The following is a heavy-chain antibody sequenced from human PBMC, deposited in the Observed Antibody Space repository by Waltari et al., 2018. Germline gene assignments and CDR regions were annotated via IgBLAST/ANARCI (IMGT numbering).Heavy chain of an antibody. CDR2: IYYSGST. D-gene: IGHD4-17*01. CDR3: ASGDYGDGIYYYYGMDV. Sequence: QLQLQESGPGLVKPSETLSLTCTVSGGSISSSSSYWRWIRQPPGKGLEWIGSIYYSGSTYYNPSLKSRVTISVDTSKNQFSLKLSSVTAADTAVYYCASGDYGDGIYYYYGMDVWGQGTTVTVSS. J-gene: IGHJ6*02. V-gene: IGHV4-39*01. CDR1: GGSISSSSSY.